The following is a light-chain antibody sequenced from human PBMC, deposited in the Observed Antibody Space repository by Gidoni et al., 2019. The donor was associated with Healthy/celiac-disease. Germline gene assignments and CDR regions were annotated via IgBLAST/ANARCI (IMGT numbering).Light chain of an antibody. CDR2: DAS. CDR1: QSISSW. J-gene: IGKJ2*01. Sequence: DIQMTQSPSTLSASVGDRVTITCRASQSISSWLAWYQQTPGKAPKLLIYDASSLESGVPSRFSGSGAGTEFTLTISSVQPDDFATYYCQQYNSYRYTFGQGTKLEIK. CDR3: QQYNSYRYT. V-gene: IGKV1-5*01.